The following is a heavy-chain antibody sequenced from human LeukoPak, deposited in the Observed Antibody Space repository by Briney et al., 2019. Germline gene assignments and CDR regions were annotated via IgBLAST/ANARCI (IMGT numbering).Heavy chain of an antibody. CDR3: ARVGSGYPDY. Sequence: SETLSLTCTVSGYSISSGYYWGWIRQPPGKGLEWIGNIYHSGSTYYNPSLKSRVTISVDTSKNQFSLKLSSVTAADTAVYYCARVGSGYPDYWGQGTLVTVSS. J-gene: IGHJ4*02. V-gene: IGHV4-38-2*02. CDR1: GYSISSGYY. CDR2: IYHSGST. D-gene: IGHD3-3*01.